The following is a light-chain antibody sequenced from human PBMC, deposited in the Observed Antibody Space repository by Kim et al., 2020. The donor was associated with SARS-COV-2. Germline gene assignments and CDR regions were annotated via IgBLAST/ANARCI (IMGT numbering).Light chain of an antibody. V-gene: IGKV4-1*01. CDR2: WAS. CDR1: QSVLYSSNNKNY. J-gene: IGKJ4*01. Sequence: RATLNCKSSQSVLYSSNNKNYLAWYQQKPGQPPKLLIYWASTRESGVPDRFSGSGSGTDFTLTISSLQAEDVAVYYCQQYYSTPLTFGGGTKLEI. CDR3: QQYYSTPLT.